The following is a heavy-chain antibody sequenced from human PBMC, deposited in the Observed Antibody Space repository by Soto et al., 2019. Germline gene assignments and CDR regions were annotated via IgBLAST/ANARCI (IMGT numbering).Heavy chain of an antibody. CDR1: GDSINNYY. CDR2: IYDSGST. V-gene: IGHV4-59*01. J-gene: IGHJ6*02. Sequence: SETLSLTCTVSGDSINNYYWTWIRQPPGKGLEWIGYIYDSGSTSYNPSLKSRLTISVDTSKNQFSLKLRSVTAADTAVYYCARGTKYYYQGMDVWGQGNTVT. CDR3: ARGTKYYYQGMDV.